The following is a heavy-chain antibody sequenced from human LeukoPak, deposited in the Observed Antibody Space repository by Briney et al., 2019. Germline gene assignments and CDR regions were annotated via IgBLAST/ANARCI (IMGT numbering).Heavy chain of an antibody. Sequence: GASVKVSRKASGYTFTGYYMHWVRQAPGQGLEWMGWINPNSGGTNYAQKFQGRVTMTRDTSISTAYMELSRLRSDDTAVYYCARDGTAPPRGWFDPWGQGTLVTVSS. CDR2: INPNSGGT. J-gene: IGHJ5*02. D-gene: IGHD6-13*01. V-gene: IGHV1-2*02. CDR3: ARDGTAPPRGWFDP. CDR1: GYTFTGYY.